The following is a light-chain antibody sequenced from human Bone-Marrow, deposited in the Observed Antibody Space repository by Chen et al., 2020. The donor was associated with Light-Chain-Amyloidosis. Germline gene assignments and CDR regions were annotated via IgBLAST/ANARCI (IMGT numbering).Light chain of an antibody. J-gene: IGLJ2*01. Sequence: SYELTQPPSVSVSPGQPARITCSGEDLPTKYAYWYQQKPGQAPVLVIHRDTERPSGISERFSGSSSGTTATWTISGVQAEDEADYHCQSADSSGTYEVIFGGGTKLTVL. CDR1: DLPTKY. CDR3: QSADSSGTYEVI. CDR2: RDT. V-gene: IGLV3-25*03.